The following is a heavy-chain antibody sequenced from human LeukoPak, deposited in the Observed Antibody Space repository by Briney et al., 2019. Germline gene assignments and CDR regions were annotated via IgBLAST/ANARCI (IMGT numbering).Heavy chain of an antibody. D-gene: IGHD1-7*01. CDR3: AKTGTTLYYYYYMDV. CDR2: ISGSGGST. V-gene: IGHV3-23*01. Sequence: GGSPRLSYAASGFTFSSYAMSWVRQAPGKGLEWVSAISGSGGSTYYADSVKGRFTISRDNSKNTLYLQMNSLRAEDTAVYYCAKTGTTLYYYYYMDVWGKGTTVTVSS. J-gene: IGHJ6*03. CDR1: GFTFSSYA.